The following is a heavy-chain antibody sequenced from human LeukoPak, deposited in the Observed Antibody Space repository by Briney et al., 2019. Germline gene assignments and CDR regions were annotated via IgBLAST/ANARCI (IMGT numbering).Heavy chain of an antibody. J-gene: IGHJ5*02. CDR2: MNPNSGNT. D-gene: IGHD5-24*01. V-gene: IGHV1-8*01. CDR1: GYTFTSYD. CDR3: ARGLGLQAWSWFDP. Sequence: ASVKVSCKASGYTFTSYDINWVRRATGQGLEWMGWMNPNSGNTGYAQKFQGRVTMTRNTSIGTAYMELSSLRSEDTAVYYCARGLGLQAWSWFDPWGQGTLVTVSS.